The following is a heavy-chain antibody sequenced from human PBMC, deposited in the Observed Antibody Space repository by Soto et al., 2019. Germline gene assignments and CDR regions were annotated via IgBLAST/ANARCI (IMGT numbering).Heavy chain of an antibody. J-gene: IGHJ6*02. V-gene: IGHV1-18*01. Sequence: QVQLVQSGAEVKKPGASVKVSCKASGYTFTSYGISWVRQAPGQGLEWMGWISAYNGNTNYAQKLQGRVTMTTDTSTSTAYMELRRLRSDDTAVYYCARVDLGYCSSTSCYTFYYYGMDVWGQGTTVTVSS. D-gene: IGHD2-2*02. CDR3: ARVDLGYCSSTSCYTFYYYGMDV. CDR2: ISAYNGNT. CDR1: GYTFTSYG.